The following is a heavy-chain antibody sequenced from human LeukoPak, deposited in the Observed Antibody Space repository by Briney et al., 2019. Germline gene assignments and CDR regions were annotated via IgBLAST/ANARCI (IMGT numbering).Heavy chain of an antibody. CDR2: ISGGSSTI. D-gene: IGHD6-19*01. CDR3: ARVGSNQWLAY. V-gene: IGHV3-48*01. Sequence: GSLRLSCAASGFTLSSYSMNWVRQAPGKGLEWVSYISGGSSTIYNADSVKGRFTISRDNAKNLLYLLMDTLRAEDTAVYYCARVGSNQWLAYRGQGTLVTVSS. J-gene: IGHJ4*02. CDR1: GFTLSSYS.